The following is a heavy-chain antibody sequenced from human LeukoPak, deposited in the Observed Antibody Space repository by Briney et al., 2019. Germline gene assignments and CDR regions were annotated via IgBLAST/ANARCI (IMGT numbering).Heavy chain of an antibody. Sequence: GGSLRLSCAASGFTFSTFAMIWVRQPPGKGLEWVSSIFPSGGEIHYADSVRGRFTISRDNSKSTLSLQMNSLRAEDTAVYYCARRSSSWWPGAGYFDYWGQGTLVTVSS. CDR2: IFPSGGEI. CDR3: ARRSSSWWPGAGYFDY. V-gene: IGHV3-23*01. J-gene: IGHJ4*02. CDR1: GFTFSTFA. D-gene: IGHD6-13*01.